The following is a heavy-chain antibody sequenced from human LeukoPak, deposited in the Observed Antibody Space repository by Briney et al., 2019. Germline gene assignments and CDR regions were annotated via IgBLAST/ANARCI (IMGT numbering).Heavy chain of an antibody. CDR2: INPDGITT. CDR3: ARENYFVMAA. V-gene: IGHV3-74*01. Sequence: GGSLRLSCAASGFTFSTYWMHWVRQAPGKGLEWVSRINPDGITTNCADSVKGRFTIPREHAKNTLFLEMNSLRAEDTAGYYCARENYFVMAAWGQGTTFTSP. CDR1: GFTFSTYW. J-gene: IGHJ6*02.